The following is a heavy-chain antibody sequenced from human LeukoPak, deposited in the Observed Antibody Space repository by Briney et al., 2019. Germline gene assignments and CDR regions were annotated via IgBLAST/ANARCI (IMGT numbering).Heavy chain of an antibody. D-gene: IGHD3-10*01. CDR2: IYYSGST. Sequence: SETLSLTCTVSGGSISSSSYYWGWIRQPPGKGLEWIGSIYYSGSTYYNPSLKSRVTISVDTSKNQFSLKLSSVTAADTAVYYCARQMRRYYYGSGSYYNFDYWGQGTLVTVSS. CDR3: ARQMRRYYYGSGSYYNFDY. V-gene: IGHV4-39*01. J-gene: IGHJ4*02. CDR1: GGSISSSSYY.